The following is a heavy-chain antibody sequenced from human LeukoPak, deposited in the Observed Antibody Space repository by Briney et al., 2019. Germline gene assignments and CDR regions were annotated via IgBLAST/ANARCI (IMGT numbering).Heavy chain of an antibody. Sequence: GGSLRLSYAASGFTFSSYSMNWVRQAPGKGLEWVSSICSSSSYIYYADSVKGRFTISRDNAKNSLYLQMNSLRAEDTAVYYCARDVGYYYDSSGYLDYWGQGTLVTVSS. CDR2: ICSSSSYI. V-gene: IGHV3-21*01. D-gene: IGHD3-22*01. J-gene: IGHJ4*02. CDR3: ARDVGYYYDSSGYLDY. CDR1: GFTFSSYS.